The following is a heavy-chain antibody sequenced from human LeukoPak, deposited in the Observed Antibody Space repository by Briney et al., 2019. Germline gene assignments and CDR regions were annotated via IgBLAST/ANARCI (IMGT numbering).Heavy chain of an antibody. D-gene: IGHD3-10*01. CDR2: INHSGST. J-gene: IGHJ4*02. Sequence: SETLSLTCTVSGGSISSSSYYWSWIRQPPGKGLEWIGEINHSGSTNYNPSLKSRVTISVDTSKNQFSLKLSSVTAADTAVYYCARGSEFPTYYYAYFDYWGQGTLVTVSS. CDR3: ARGSEFPTYYYAYFDY. CDR1: GGSISSSSYY. V-gene: IGHV4-39*07.